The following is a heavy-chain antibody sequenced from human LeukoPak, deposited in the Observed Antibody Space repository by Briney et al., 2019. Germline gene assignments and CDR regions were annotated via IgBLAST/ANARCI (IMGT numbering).Heavy chain of an antibody. CDR2: IYYSGST. CDR3: ARDRYGSSDYPYYYYMDV. J-gene: IGHJ6*03. D-gene: IGHD3-22*01. CDR1: GGSISSYY. V-gene: IGHV4-59*01. Sequence: SETLSLTCTVSGGSISSYYWSWIRQPPGKGLEWIGYIYYSGSTNYNPSLKSRVTISVDTSKNQFSLKLSSVTAADTAVYYCARDRYGSSDYPYYYYMDVWGKGTTVTVSS.